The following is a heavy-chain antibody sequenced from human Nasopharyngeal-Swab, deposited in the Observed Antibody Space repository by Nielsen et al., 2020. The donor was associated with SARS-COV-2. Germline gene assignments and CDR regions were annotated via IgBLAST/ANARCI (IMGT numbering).Heavy chain of an antibody. CDR3: ARGGGWFGELLGGYYYYYYMDV. D-gene: IGHD3-10*01. Sequence: PGKSLEWIGYIYYSGSTYYNPSLKSRVTISVDTSKNQFSLKLSSVTAADTAVYYCARGGGWFGELLGGYYYYYYMDVWGKGTTVTVSS. J-gene: IGHJ6*03. CDR2: IYYSGST. V-gene: IGHV4-31*02.